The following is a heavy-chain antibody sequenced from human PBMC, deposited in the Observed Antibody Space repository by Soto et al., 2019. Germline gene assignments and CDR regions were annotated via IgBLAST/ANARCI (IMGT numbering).Heavy chain of an antibody. J-gene: IGHJ6*02. CDR2: IYWNDDK. V-gene: IGHV2-5*01. CDR1: GFSLSTSGVG. CDR3: AHSQRITIFGVVRSFVGMDV. Sequence: GSGPTLVNPTQTLTLTCTFSGFSLSTSGVGVGWIRQPPGKALEWLALIYWNDDKRYSPSLKSRLTITKDTSKNQVVLTMTNMDPVDTATYYCAHSQRITIFGVVRSFVGMDVFGQATTVTVSS. D-gene: IGHD3-3*01.